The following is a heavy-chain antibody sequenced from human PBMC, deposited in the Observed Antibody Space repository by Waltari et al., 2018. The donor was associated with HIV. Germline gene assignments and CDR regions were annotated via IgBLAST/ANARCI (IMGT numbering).Heavy chain of an antibody. V-gene: IGHV1-18*01. CDR2: ISTDNGHA. CDR1: AYPFIDYG. CDR3: ARDITGATFADGMDV. D-gene: IGHD1-7*01. Sequence: QVQLEQSGAEVKKPGASVKVSCKASAYPFIDYGISWVRQAPGQGLEWMGWISTDNGHANYAQNFQGRVTMTTDTSTRTAYMELRSLRSDDTAVYYCARDITGATFADGMDVWGQGTTVIVSS. J-gene: IGHJ6*02.